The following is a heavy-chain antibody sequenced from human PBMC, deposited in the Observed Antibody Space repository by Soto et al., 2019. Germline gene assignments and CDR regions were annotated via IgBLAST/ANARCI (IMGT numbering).Heavy chain of an antibody. Sequence: ASVKVSCKASGYTFTSYDINWVRQATGQGLEYLGWMNPNSGNTGYVQKFQGRVTMTRNTSISTAYMELSSPRSEDTAVYYCARIRFDYDILTGYYKLFDYWGQGTLVTVSS. CDR1: GYTFTSYD. CDR3: ARIRFDYDILTGYYKLFDY. CDR2: MNPNSGNT. V-gene: IGHV1-8*01. J-gene: IGHJ4*02. D-gene: IGHD3-9*01.